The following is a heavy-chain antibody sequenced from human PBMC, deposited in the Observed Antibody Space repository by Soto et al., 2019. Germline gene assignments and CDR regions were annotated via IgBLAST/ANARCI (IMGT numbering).Heavy chain of an antibody. CDR1: GFTFSSYW. Sequence: EVQLVESGGGLVQPGGSLRLSCAASGFTFSSYWMTWVRQAPGKGLEWVANIKEDGSEKNYVDSVKGRFTISRDNAKNSRYLQMNSLRAEDTAVYYCARSGSEVDVWGQGTTVTVSS. D-gene: IGHD5-12*01. CDR3: ARSGSEVDV. J-gene: IGHJ6*01. CDR2: IKEDGSEK. V-gene: IGHV3-7*01.